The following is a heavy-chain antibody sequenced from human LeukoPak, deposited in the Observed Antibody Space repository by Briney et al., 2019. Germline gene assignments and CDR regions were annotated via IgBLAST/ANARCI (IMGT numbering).Heavy chain of an antibody. CDR2: ISGSGGST. CDR3: AKGYSQLLLVY. CDR1: GFTFSNYA. V-gene: IGHV3-23*01. Sequence: GGSLRLSCAASGFTFSNYAMSWVRQAPGKGLEWVSAISGSGGSTYYADSVKGRFTISRDNSKNTLYLQMNSLRAEDTAVYYCAKGYSQLLLVYWGQGTLVTVSS. J-gene: IGHJ4*02. D-gene: IGHD2-2*01.